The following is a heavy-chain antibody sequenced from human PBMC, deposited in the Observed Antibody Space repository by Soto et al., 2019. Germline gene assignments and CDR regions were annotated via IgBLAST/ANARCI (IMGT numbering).Heavy chain of an antibody. CDR2: ISAYNGNT. V-gene: IGHV1-18*01. CDR3: ASNYLYYYGSGTTNYYGMDV. J-gene: IGHJ6*02. D-gene: IGHD3-10*01. Sequence: QVQLVQSGAEVKKPGASVQGSCKASGYTFTSYGISWVRQAPGQGREWMGWISAYNGNTNYAQKLQGRVTMTTDTSTSTAYMELSSLRSDDTAVYYCASNYLYYYGSGTTNYYGMDVWGQGTTVTVSS. CDR1: GYTFTSYG.